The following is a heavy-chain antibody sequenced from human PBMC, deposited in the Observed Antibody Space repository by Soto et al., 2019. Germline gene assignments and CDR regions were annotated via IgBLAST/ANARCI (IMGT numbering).Heavy chain of an antibody. D-gene: IGHD5-12*01. CDR2: IYDGGTT. V-gene: IGHV4-61*01. CDR3: AKGDNLGPKTGYAFDP. Sequence: SETLSLTCTVSGDSLNAGTNYWNWVRQPPGKDLEWIGYIYDGGTTKYNLSLKSRVTISQDTSKNQFSLQLNSVTPEDTAVYFCAKGDNLGPKTGYAFDPWGQGIMVTVSS. CDR1: GDSLNAGTNY. J-gene: IGHJ5*02.